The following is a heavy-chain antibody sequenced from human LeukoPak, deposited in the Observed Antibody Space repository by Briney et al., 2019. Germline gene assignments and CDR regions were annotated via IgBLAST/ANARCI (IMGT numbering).Heavy chain of an antibody. Sequence: GGSLSLSCAASGFTFSSFWMSWVRQAPGKGLEWVANIKQDGSEKYYVDSVKGRFTISRDNAKNSLYLQMNSLRAEDTAVYYCASISSKYSYGFNYWGQGTLVTVSS. D-gene: IGHD5-18*01. J-gene: IGHJ4*02. CDR1: GFTFSSFW. V-gene: IGHV3-7*01. CDR3: ASISSKYSYGFNY. CDR2: IKQDGSEK.